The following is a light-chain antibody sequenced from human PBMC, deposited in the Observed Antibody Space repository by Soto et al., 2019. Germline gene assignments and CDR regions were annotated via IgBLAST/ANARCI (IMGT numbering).Light chain of an antibody. CDR1: QRIITW. CDR3: QPTNSLSPLS. J-gene: IGKJ4*01. CDR2: ASS. Sequence: DIQMTQSPSSVSASVGDRVTITCRASQRIITWLAWYQQRPGEAPKLLIYASSRLQSGVPSRFSGSGSGTDFTLTISSLQPEDFATYYCQPTNSLSPLSFGGGTKVEI. V-gene: IGKV1-12*01.